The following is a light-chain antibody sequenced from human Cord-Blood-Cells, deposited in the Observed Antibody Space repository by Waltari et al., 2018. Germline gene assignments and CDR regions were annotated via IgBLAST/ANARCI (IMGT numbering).Light chain of an antibody. J-gene: IGKJ5*01. CDR3: QQRSNWPPIT. Sequence: EIVLTQSPATLSLSPGERATLSCRASQSVSSYLAWYQPKPCQAPRLLIYDASNRATGSPDRFSGSGSGTDFTLTISSLEPEDLAVYYCQQRSNWPPITFGQGTRLEIK. V-gene: IGKV3-11*01. CDR2: DAS. CDR1: QSVSSY.